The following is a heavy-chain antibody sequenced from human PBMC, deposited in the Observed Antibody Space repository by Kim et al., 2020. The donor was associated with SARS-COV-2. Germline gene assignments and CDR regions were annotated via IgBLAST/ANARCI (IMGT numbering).Heavy chain of an antibody. Sequence: SETLSLICTVSGGSISSYYWSWIRQPPGKGLEWIGYIYYSGSTNYNPSLKSRVTISVDTSKNQFSLKLSSVTAADTAVYYCARLGGDSIFVDYWGQGTLVTVSS. CDR1: GGSISSYY. V-gene: IGHV4-59*08. CDR3: ARLGGDSIFVDY. D-gene: IGHD2-21*02. CDR2: IYYSGST. J-gene: IGHJ4*02.